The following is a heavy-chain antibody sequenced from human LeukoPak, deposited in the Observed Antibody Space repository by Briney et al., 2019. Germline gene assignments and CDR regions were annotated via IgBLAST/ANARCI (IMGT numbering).Heavy chain of an antibody. J-gene: IGHJ5*02. CDR1: GYTFTLYD. D-gene: IGHD4-17*01. CDR2: MNPDSGNT. V-gene: IGHV1-8*01. CDR3: AVHLPGDYLDP. Sequence: ASVKVSCKASGYTFTLYDINWVRQAGGQGLAWMGWMNPDSGNTDFAQKFQGRVTMTRNTSISTAYMELSSLTSEDTAVYYCAVHLPGDYLDPWGQGTLVTVSS.